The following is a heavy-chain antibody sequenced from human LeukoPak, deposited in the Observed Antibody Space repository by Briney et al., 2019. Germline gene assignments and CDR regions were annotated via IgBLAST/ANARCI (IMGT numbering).Heavy chain of an antibody. CDR3: ARVRCISTSCYEYNWFDP. D-gene: IGHD2-2*01. CDR2: IYYSGST. Sequence: SETLSLTCTVSGGSISSYYRSWIRQPPGKGLEWIGYIYYSGSTNYNPSLKSRVTISVDTSKNQFSLKLSTVTAADTAVYYCARVRCISTSCYEYNWFDPWGQGTLVTVSS. J-gene: IGHJ5*02. V-gene: IGHV4-59*01. CDR1: GGSISSYY.